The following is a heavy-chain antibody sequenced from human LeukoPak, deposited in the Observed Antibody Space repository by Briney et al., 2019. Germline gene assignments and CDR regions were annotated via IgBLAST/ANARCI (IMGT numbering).Heavy chain of an antibody. CDR3: ARYDY. V-gene: IGHV3-7*01. Sequence: GGSLRLSCAASGFTFTSYWMNWVRQAPGKGLEWVANIKEDGSVENYVDSVKGRFTISRDHANNLLYLHMNSLRAEDTAVYYCARYDYWGQGTLVTVSS. CDR2: IKEDGSVE. J-gene: IGHJ4*02. CDR1: GFTFTSYW.